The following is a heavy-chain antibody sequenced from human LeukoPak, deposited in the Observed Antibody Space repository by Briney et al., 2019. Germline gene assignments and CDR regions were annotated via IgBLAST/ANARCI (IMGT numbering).Heavy chain of an antibody. CDR2: INPNTGDT. D-gene: IGHD4/OR15-4a*01. Sequence: ASVKVSCKASGYNLSGYYMHWVRQAPGQGLEWMGWINPNTGDTNHAQKFQGRVTMSRDTSISTAYMELSSLRSDDTAVYYCARRAGAYSHPYDYWGQGTLVTVSS. J-gene: IGHJ4*02. CDR3: ARRAGAYSHPYDY. V-gene: IGHV1-2*02. CDR1: GYNLSGYY.